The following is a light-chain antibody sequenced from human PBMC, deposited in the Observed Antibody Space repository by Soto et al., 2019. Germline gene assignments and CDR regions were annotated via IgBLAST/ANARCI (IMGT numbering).Light chain of an antibody. CDR3: QQYNDWPPA. Sequence: EIVLTQSPVTLSLSPGERATLSCRASQSVSSKLVWYQQTNGQAPRFLIYGASTRDTGIPARFRGSGSGTEFTLPLDRLQSEDFEVYYCQQYNDWPPAFGGGTKVDIK. J-gene: IGKJ4*01. CDR1: QSVSSK. V-gene: IGKV3-15*01. CDR2: GAS.